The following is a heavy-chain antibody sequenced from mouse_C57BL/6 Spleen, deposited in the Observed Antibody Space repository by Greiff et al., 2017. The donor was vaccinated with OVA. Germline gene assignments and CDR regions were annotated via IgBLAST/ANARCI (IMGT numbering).Heavy chain of an antibody. CDR1: GFTFSSYG. J-gene: IGHJ2*01. Sequence: VQLQQSGGDLVKPGGSLKLSCAASGFTFSSYGMSWVRQTPDKRLEWVGTISRGGSYTYYPDSVKGRATISRDNASSTPYMQLSSLKSEDTAIYCSARLSYGSSREYWGQDTTHTVSS. D-gene: IGHD1-1*01. CDR3: ARLSYGSSREY. V-gene: IGHV5-6*01. CDR2: ISRGGSYT.